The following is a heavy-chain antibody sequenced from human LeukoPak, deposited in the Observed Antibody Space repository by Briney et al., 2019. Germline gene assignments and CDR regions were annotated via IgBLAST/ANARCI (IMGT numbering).Heavy chain of an antibody. CDR3: AKDSQWYSSGWFLDY. CDR2: IRYDGSNK. V-gene: IGHV3-30*02. CDR1: GFTFSSYG. J-gene: IGHJ4*02. D-gene: IGHD6-19*01. Sequence: GGSLRLSCAASGFTFSSYGMHWVRQAPGKGLEWVAFIRYDGSNKYYADSVKGRFTISRDNSKNTLYLQMNSLRAEDTAVYYCAKDSQWYSSGWFLDYWAREPWSPSPQ.